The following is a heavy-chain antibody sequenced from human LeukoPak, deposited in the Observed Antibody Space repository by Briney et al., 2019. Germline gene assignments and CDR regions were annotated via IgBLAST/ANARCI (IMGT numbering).Heavy chain of an antibody. CDR3: ARAPYYYDSSGLQYFDY. V-gene: IGHV3-30*04. CDR2: ISYDGSNK. D-gene: IGHD3-22*01. CDR1: GFTFSSYA. Sequence: GGSLRLSCAASGFTFSSYAMHWVRQAPGKGLEWVAVISYDGSNKYYADSVKGRFTISRDNSKNTLYLQMNSLRAEDTAVYYCARAPYYYDSSGLQYFDYWGQGTLVTVSS. J-gene: IGHJ4*02.